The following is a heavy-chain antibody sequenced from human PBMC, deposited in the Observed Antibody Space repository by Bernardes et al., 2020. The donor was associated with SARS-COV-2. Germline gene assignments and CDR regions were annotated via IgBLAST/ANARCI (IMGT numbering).Heavy chain of an antibody. CDR1: GFPFSAST. J-gene: IGHJ5*02. CDR2: ISSSGSLI. Sequence: GGSLRLSCAASGFPFSASTINWVRQARGKGLEWVSSISSSGSLIYYADSVKGRFTISRDNAKNSVYLQMNSLRVEDTAVYYCVREVSWGQGTLVTVSS. CDR3: VREVS. V-gene: IGHV3-21*01.